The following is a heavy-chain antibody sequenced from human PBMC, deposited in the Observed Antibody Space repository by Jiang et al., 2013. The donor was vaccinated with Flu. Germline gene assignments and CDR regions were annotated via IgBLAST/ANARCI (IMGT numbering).Heavy chain of an antibody. V-gene: IGHV1-69-2*01. CDR2: VDPEDGKP. CDR1: GYTFTDYN. CDR3: ATDQKVSDIEATGPYNYYYMAF. D-gene: IGHD6-13*01. J-gene: IGHJ6*03. Sequence: EVKKAGATVKISCKVSGYTFTDYNMHWVQQVPGKGLEWMGLVDPEDGKPVYAEKFQGRVTLTADTSTDTAYMELSSLRSEDTAVYYCATDQKVSDIEATGPYNYYYMAFWGKGTTVIVSS.